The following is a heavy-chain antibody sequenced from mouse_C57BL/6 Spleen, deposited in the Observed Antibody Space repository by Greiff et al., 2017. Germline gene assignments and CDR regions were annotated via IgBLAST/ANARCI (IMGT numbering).Heavy chain of an antibody. D-gene: IGHD2-4*01. CDR3: AREGLYDYDDVLFAY. CDR2: IYPRDGST. CDR1: GYTFTSYD. J-gene: IGHJ3*01. Sequence: VKLVESGPELVKPGASVKLSCKASGYTFTSYDINWVKQRPGQGLEWIGWIYPRDGSTKYNEKFKGKATLTGDTSTSTAYMELHSLTSEDSAVYIGAREGLYDYDDVLFAYWGQGTLVTVSA. V-gene: IGHV1-85*01.